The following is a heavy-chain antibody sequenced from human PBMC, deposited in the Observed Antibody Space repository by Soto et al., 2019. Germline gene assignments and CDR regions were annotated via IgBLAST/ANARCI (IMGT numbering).Heavy chain of an antibody. Sequence: QVQLVESGGGVVQPGRSLRLSCAASGFTFSSYGMHWVRQAPGKGLEWVAVISYDGSNKYYADSVKGRFTISRDNSKNPLYLQMNSMGAEDTAGYYCAKESIAAAGHYNWFDPWGQGTLVTVSS. CDR2: ISYDGSNK. J-gene: IGHJ5*02. V-gene: IGHV3-30*18. CDR3: AKESIAAAGHYNWFDP. CDR1: GFTFSSYG. D-gene: IGHD6-13*01.